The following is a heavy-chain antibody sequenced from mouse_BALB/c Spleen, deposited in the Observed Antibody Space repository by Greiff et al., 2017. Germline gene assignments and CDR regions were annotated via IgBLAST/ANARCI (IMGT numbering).Heavy chain of an antibody. Sequence: EVKLQESGPGLVKPSQSLSLTCTVTGYSITSDYAWNWIRQFPGNKLEWMGYISYSGSTSYNPSLKSRISITRDTSKNQFFLQLNSVTTEDTATYYCARGPYLLLRPPYYFDYWGQGTTLTVSS. CDR3: ARGPYLLLRPPYYFDY. J-gene: IGHJ2*01. CDR1: GYSITSDYA. V-gene: IGHV3-2*02. D-gene: IGHD1-1*01. CDR2: ISYSGST.